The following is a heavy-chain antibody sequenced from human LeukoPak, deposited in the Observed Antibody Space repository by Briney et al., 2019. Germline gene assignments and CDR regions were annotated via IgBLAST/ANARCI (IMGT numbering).Heavy chain of an antibody. CDR1: GGSISSYY. D-gene: IGHD1-26*01. CDR3: ARKLGEVGATVGNWFDP. CDR2: IYYSGST. V-gene: IGHV4-59*08. Sequence: PSETLSLTCTVSGGSISSYYWSWIRQPPGKGLEWIGYIYYSGSTNYNPSLKSRVTISVDTSKNQFSLKLSSVTAADTAVYYCARKLGEVGATVGNWFDPWGQGTLVTVSS. J-gene: IGHJ5*02.